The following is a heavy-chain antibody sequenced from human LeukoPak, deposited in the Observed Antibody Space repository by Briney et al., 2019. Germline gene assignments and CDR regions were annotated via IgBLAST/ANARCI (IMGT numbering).Heavy chain of an antibody. J-gene: IGHJ4*02. V-gene: IGHV3-21*01. D-gene: IGHD6-13*01. CDR2: ISSSSSYI. CDR1: GFTFSSYS. CDR3: ASALTGIAAAGTAY. Sequence: PGGSLRLSCAASGFTFSSYSMNWVRQAPGEGLEWVSSISSSSSYIYYADSVKGRFTISRDNAKNSLYLQMNSLRAEDTAVYYCASALTGIAAAGTAYWGQGTLVTVSS.